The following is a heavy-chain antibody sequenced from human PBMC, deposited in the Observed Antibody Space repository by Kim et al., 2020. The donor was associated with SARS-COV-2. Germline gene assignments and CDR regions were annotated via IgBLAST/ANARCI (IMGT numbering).Heavy chain of an antibody. CDR1: GGSFSGYY. V-gene: IGHV4-34*01. CDR2: INHSGST. D-gene: IGHD4-17*01. J-gene: IGHJ5*02. Sequence: SETLSLTCAVYGGSFSGYYWSWIRQPPGKGLEWIGEINHSGSTNYNPSLKSRVTISVDTSKNQFSLKLSSVTAADTAVYYCARAPDYGGNSGWFDPWGQGTLVTVSS. CDR3: ARAPDYGGNSGWFDP.